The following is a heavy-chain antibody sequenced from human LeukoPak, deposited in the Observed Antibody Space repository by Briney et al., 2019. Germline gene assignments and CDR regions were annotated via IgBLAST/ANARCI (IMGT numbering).Heavy chain of an antibody. CDR2: INHSGST. D-gene: IGHD3-10*01. CDR1: GGSFSGYY. V-gene: IGHV4-34*01. Sequence: SETLSLTCAVYGGSFSGYYWSWIRQPPGKGLEWIGEINHSGSTNYNPSLKSRVTISVDTSKNQFSLKLSSVTAADTAVYYCARKVTGWSRELYGDYYYMDVWGKGTTVTVSS. CDR3: ARKVTGWSRELYGDYYYMDV. J-gene: IGHJ6*03.